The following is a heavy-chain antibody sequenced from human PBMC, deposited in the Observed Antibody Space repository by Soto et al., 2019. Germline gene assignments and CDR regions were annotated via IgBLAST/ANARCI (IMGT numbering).Heavy chain of an antibody. Sequence: PGGSLRLSCAASGFTFGSYAMSWARQAPGKGLEWVSVVSGSGGTTYYADSVKGRFTISRDNSKNTLYLQMNSLRAEDTAVYYCAKDRDSSSWYDLFDYWGQGTLVTVSS. CDR2: VSGSGGTT. CDR1: GFTFGSYA. D-gene: IGHD6-13*01. CDR3: AKDRDSSSWYDLFDY. V-gene: IGHV3-23*01. J-gene: IGHJ4*01.